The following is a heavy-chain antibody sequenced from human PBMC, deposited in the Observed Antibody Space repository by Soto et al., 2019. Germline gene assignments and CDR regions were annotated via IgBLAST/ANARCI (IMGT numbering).Heavy chain of an antibody. Sequence: GASVKVSCKASGYTFTDYYIHWVRQAPGQGLEWMGWINPDSGGTNFAQSFQGRVTMTRDTSISTAYMELTSLRSDDAAVYYCAQSGTGPTYLDYWGQGTLVTVSS. CDR1: GYTFTDYY. D-gene: IGHD1-7*01. J-gene: IGHJ4*02. CDR3: AQSGTGPTYLDY. CDR2: INPDSGGT. V-gene: IGHV1-2*02.